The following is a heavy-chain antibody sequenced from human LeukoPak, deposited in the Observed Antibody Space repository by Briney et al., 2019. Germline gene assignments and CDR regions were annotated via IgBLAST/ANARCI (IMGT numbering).Heavy chain of an antibody. CDR3: ARVDFYGSGGYDA. J-gene: IGHJ4*02. D-gene: IGHD3-10*01. Sequence: GESLKISCKGSGYSFTSYWIGWVRQMPGKGLEWMGVIYPGDSDTRYSPSFEGQVTISADKSISTAYLQWSSLKASDTAMYYCARVDFYGSGGYDAWGQGTLVTVSS. CDR2: IYPGDSDT. V-gene: IGHV5-51*01. CDR1: GYSFTSYW.